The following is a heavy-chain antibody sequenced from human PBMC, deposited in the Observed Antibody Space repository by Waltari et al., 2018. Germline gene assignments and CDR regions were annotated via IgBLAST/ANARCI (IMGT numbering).Heavy chain of an antibody. CDR3: ARLYDSSGYYYAYYYYYMDV. CDR1: GYTFPSYD. V-gene: IGHV1-8*01. J-gene: IGHJ6*03. CDR2: MNPNRGNT. D-gene: IGHD3-22*01. Sequence: QLVQSGAEVKKPGASVKVSCKASGYTFPSYDINWVRQATGQGPEGMGWMNPNRGNTSYAQKCQGRVTMTSNTSMSTAYMELSSLRSEDTAVDYCARLYDSSGYYYAYYYYYMDVWGKGTTVTVSS.